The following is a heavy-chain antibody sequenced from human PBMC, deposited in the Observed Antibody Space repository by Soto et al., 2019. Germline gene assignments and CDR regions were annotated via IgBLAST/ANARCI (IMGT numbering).Heavy chain of an antibody. D-gene: IGHD6-19*01. CDR1: GGSISSSSYY. J-gene: IGHJ4*02. CDR3: ARHIGYSSGRYFDY. CDR2: IYYSGST. V-gene: IGHV4-39*01. Sequence: TSETLSLTCTVSGGSISSSSYYWGWIRQPPGKGLEWIGSIYYSGSTYYNPSLKSRVTISVDTSKNQFSLKLSSVTAADTAVYYCARHIGYSSGRYFDYWGQGTLVTVSS.